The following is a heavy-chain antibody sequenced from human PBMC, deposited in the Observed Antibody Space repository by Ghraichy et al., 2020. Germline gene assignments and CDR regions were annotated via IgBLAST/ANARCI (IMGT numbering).Heavy chain of an antibody. V-gene: IGHV3-23*01. CDR3: GKGGHDYGDFNWFDP. CDR1: GFTFSSFA. Sequence: GGSLRLSCAASGFTFSSFAMGWVRQAPGKGLEWVSTIDATGGRIYYADSVKGRFTVSRENSKNTLYLQVNSLRAEDTALYYCGKGGHDYGDFNWFDPWGQGTLVTVSS. CDR2: IDATGGRI. D-gene: IGHD4-17*01. J-gene: IGHJ5*02.